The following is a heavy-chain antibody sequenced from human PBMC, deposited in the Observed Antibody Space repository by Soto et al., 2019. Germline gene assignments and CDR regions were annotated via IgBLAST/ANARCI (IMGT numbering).Heavy chain of an antibody. D-gene: IGHD3-22*01. CDR1: GGSISSYY. Sequence: QVQLQESGPGLVKPSETLSLTCTVSGGSISSYYWSWIRQPPGKGLEWIGYIYYSGSTNYNPSLKSRVTISVDTSKNQFSLKLSSVTAADTAVYYCARVHYYDSSGYYMDYWGQGTLVTVSS. CDR3: ARVHYYDSSGYYMDY. V-gene: IGHV4-59*01. J-gene: IGHJ4*02. CDR2: IYYSGST.